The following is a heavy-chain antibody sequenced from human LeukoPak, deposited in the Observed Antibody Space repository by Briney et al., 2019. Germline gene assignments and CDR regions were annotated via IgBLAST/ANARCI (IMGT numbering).Heavy chain of an antibody. Sequence: GEALKISCKGSGCSFTSYWIGWVRQMPGKGLEWMGIIYPGDSDTRYSASFQGQVTISADKCISTAYLQWSRLKASDTAMYYCAVDLPSGTVYWGQGALVTVSS. V-gene: IGHV5-51*01. D-gene: IGHD1-7*01. CDR2: IYPGDSDT. J-gene: IGHJ4*02. CDR1: GCSFTSYW. CDR3: AVDLPSGTVY.